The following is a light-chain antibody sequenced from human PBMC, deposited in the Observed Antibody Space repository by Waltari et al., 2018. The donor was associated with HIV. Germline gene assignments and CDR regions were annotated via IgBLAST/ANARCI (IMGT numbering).Light chain of an antibody. CDR3: MQTIQPPYT. CDR2: EVS. V-gene: IGKV2D-29*01. Sequence: DVVMTQTPLSLSVLPGQPASISCKSSHSLLHSDGKTYLYWYLQKSGQPPQLLIYEVSNRFSGVPARFSGSGSGADFTLKISRVELEDVGVYYCMQTIQPPYTFGQGTNLEIK. CDR1: HSLLHSDGKTY. J-gene: IGKJ2*01.